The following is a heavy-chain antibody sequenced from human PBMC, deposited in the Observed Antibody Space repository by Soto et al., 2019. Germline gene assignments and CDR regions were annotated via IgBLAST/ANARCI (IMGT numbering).Heavy chain of an antibody. Sequence: GGSLRLSCAASGLTFSNYAMSWVRQAPGKGLEWVSSISGSGGTTYYADSVKGRFTISRDNSKNTLYLQMNSLGAEDTAVYYCAKNSVAVAAIPSRADYWGQGTLVTVS. D-gene: IGHD2-2*02. CDR3: AKNSVAVAAIPSRADY. V-gene: IGHV3-23*01. CDR1: GLTFSNYA. J-gene: IGHJ4*02. CDR2: ISGSGGTT.